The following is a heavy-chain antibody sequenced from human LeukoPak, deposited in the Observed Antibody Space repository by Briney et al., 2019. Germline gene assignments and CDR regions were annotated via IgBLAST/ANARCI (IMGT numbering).Heavy chain of an antibody. J-gene: IGHJ5*02. CDR1: GYTFTSYG. D-gene: IGHD3-22*01. CDR3: ARAAMIVVVIPFDP. Sequence: ASVKVSCKASGYTFTSYGISWVRQAPGQGLEWMGWISAYNGNTNYAQKLQGRVTMTTDTSTSTAYMELRSLRSDDTAVYCCARAAMIVVVIPFDPWGQGTLVTVSS. CDR2: ISAYNGNT. V-gene: IGHV1-18*01.